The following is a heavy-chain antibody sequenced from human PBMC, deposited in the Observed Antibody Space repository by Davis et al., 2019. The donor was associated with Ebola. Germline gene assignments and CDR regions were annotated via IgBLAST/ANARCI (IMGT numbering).Heavy chain of an antibody. J-gene: IGHJ3*02. CDR1: GYTFTGYY. V-gene: IGHV1-2*04. Sequence: ASVKVSCKASGYTFTGYYMHWVRQAPGQGLEWMGWINPNSGGTNYAQKFQGWVTMTRDTSISTAYMELSRLRSDDTAVYYCARGYLTSGSYYNSAVDIWGQGTMVTVSS. D-gene: IGHD1-26*01. CDR2: INPNSGGT. CDR3: ARGYLTSGSYYNSAVDI.